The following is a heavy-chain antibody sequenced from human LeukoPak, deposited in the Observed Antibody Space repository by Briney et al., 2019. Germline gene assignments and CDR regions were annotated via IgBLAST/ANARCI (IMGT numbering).Heavy chain of an antibody. J-gene: IGHJ4*02. CDR2: IYYSGST. CDR1: GGSISSSSYY. CDR3: ARGSSGSFDY. D-gene: IGHD1-26*01. V-gene: IGHV4-39*07. Sequence: SETLSLTCTVSGGSISSSSYYWGWIRQPPGKGLEWIGSIYYSGSTYYNPSLKSRVTISVDTSKNQFSLKLSSVTAADTAVHYCARGSSGSFDYWGQGTLVTVSS.